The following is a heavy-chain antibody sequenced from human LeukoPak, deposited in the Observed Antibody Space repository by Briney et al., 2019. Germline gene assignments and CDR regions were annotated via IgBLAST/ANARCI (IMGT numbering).Heavy chain of an antibody. CDR1: GGSISDYY. CDR3: ARDIAAAGRGLYYYYGMDV. CDR2: IYTSGST. Sequence: SETLSLTCTVSGGSISDYYWSWIRQPAGKGLEWIGRIYTSGSTNYNPSLKSRVTMSKDTSKNQFSLNLSSVTAADTAVYYCARDIAAAGRGLYYYYGMDVWGQGTTVTVSS. V-gene: IGHV4-4*07. J-gene: IGHJ6*02. D-gene: IGHD6-13*01.